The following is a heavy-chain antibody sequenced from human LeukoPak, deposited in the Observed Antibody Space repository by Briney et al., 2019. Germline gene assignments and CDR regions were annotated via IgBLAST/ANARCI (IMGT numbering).Heavy chain of an antibody. J-gene: IGHJ4*02. CDR2: IKEDGSGK. Sequence: GGSLRLSCAASGFTFSNYWMSWVRQAPGKGLEWVANIKEDGSGKYYVDSVKGRSTISRDNAKNSLYLQMNSLRAEDTAVYYCARTIRGYWGQGTLVTVSP. V-gene: IGHV3-7*02. CDR3: ARTIRGY. CDR1: GFTFSNYW.